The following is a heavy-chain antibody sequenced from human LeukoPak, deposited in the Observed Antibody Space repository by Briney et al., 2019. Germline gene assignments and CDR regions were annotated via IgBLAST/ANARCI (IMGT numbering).Heavy chain of an antibody. D-gene: IGHD3-22*01. V-gene: IGHV7-4-1*02. Sequence: GASVKVSCKGSGYIFTSNAMNWVRQAPGQGLEWIGWINTNTGNPLYAQGFTGRFVFSLDTSVSTAFLQISSLEAEDTAVYYCAIRDSSNWYLHWGQGTLVTVSS. CDR2: INTNTGNP. J-gene: IGHJ5*02. CDR1: GYIFTSNA. CDR3: AIRDSSNWYLH.